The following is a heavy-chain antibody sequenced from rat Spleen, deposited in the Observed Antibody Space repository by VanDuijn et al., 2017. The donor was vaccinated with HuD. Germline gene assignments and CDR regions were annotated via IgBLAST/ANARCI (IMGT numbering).Heavy chain of an antibody. D-gene: IGHD1-11*01. J-gene: IGHJ2*01. Sequence: EVQLVESGGGLVQPGGSLKLSCVASGFTFNNYWMTWIRQAPGRGLEWVASITNASGRTYYSDFVKGRFTISRDTAQNTLYLQMDSLRSEDTATYYCARQGYGGFFDYWGQGVMVTVSS. CDR3: ARQGYGGFFDY. CDR2: ITNASGRT. V-gene: IGHV5-31*01. CDR1: GFTFNNYW.